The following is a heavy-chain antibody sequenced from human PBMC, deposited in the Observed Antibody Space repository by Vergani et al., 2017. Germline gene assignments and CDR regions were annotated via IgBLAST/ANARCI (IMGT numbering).Heavy chain of an antibody. V-gene: IGHV2-5*02. CDR3: AHRHSYYGSVMLWFDP. J-gene: IGHJ5*02. CDR1: GFSLSTSGVG. D-gene: IGHD3-10*01. CDR2: IYWDDDK. Sequence: QNTLKESGPTLVKPTQNLTLTCTFAGFSLSTSGVGVGWIRQPPGKALEWLALIYWDDDKRYSPSLKSRLTITKDTSKNKVFLTMTNMDPVDTATYYCAHRHSYYGSVMLWFDPWGQGTLVTVSS.